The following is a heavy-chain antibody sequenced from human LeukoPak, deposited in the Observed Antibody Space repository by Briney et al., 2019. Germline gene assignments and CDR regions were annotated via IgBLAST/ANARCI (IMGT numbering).Heavy chain of an antibody. J-gene: IGHJ5*02. D-gene: IGHD2-15*01. CDR1: GYSFTSYW. V-gene: IGHV5-51*01. CDR3: ARFMRVGGAGNWFDP. CDR2: IYPGDSDT. Sequence: GASLKISCKGSGYSFTSYWIGWVRQMPGKGLEWMGIIYPGDSDTRYSPSFQGQVTISADKSISTAYLQWSSLKASDTAMYYCARFMRVGGAGNWFDPWGQGTLVTVSS.